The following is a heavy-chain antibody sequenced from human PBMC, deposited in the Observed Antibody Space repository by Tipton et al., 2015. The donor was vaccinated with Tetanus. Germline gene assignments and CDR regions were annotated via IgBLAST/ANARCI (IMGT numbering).Heavy chain of an antibody. CDR3: ARDSTYLFDY. D-gene: IGHD2-2*01. Sequence: SLRLSCAASGFTFSDRYMDWVRQAPGKGLEWVGRIRDKANNFTTEYAAPVKGRFTTSRDDSKKSVYLQMSSLKTEDTAVYYCARDSTYLFDYWGQGTLVTVSS. V-gene: IGHV3-72*01. CDR1: GFTFSDRY. J-gene: IGHJ4*02. CDR2: IRDKANNFTT.